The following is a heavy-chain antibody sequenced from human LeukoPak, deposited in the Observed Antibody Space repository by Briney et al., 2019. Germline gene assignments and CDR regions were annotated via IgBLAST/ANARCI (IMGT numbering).Heavy chain of an antibody. D-gene: IGHD6-19*01. CDR1: GFTFSSYE. V-gene: IGHV3-48*03. J-gene: IGHJ4*02. Sequence: GGSLRLSCAVSGFTFSSYEMNWVRQAPGKGLEWVSYISSSGSTIYYADSVKGRFTISRDNAKNSLYLQMNSLRAEDMALYYCAKDLLPVAANWWGQGTLVTVSS. CDR3: AKDLLPVAANW. CDR2: ISSSGSTI.